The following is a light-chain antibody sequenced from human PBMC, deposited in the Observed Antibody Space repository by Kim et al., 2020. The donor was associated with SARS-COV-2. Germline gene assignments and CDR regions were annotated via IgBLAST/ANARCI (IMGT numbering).Light chain of an antibody. CDR3: QQSYCKPWI. CDR2: GAH. CDR1: QRIQTY. Sequence: SASVGHSVNNSCQTSQRIQTYIKLYQDKGGEASTLLIYGAHNVRTGLPSRFSGSRSGTEFSLTLRSLHPGDSATHYCQQSYCKPWIFGQGTNLEI. V-gene: IGKV1-39*01. J-gene: IGKJ2*01.